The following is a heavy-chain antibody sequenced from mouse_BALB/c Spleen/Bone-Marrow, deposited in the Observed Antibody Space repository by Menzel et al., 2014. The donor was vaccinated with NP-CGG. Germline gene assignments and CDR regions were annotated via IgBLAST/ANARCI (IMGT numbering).Heavy chain of an antibody. CDR2: IRNKANGYTT. Sequence: EVKLVESGGGLVQPGGSLRLSCATSGLTFTAYYMSWVRQPPGTALEWLGFIRNKANGYTTEYSASVKDRFTISRDNSQSILYLQMYALRAEDSATYYCARDDYYAMDYWGQGISVTVSS. V-gene: IGHV7-3*02. CDR1: GLTFTAYY. CDR3: ARDDYYAMDY. J-gene: IGHJ4*01.